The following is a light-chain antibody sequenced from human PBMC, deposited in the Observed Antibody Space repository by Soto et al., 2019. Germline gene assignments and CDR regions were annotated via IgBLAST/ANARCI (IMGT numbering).Light chain of an antibody. CDR1: SSDVGAYNY. J-gene: IGLJ1*01. V-gene: IGLV2-8*01. Sequence: QPVLTQPPSASGSPGQSVTISCTGTSSDVGAYNYVSWYQQHPGKVPKLMVYEVNKRPSGVPDRFSDSKSGNTASLTVSGLQAEDEADYYCTSYAGGNNIFGTGTKLTVL. CDR2: EVN. CDR3: TSYAGGNNI.